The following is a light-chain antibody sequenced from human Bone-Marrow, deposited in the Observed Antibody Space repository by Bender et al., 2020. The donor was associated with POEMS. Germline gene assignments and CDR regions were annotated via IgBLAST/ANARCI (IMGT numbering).Light chain of an antibody. CDR1: SSNIGNHG. Sequence: QSVVTQPPSLSEAPRQRVTLSCSGSSSNIGNHGVNWSQQLPGEAPKLLIYYDDLLTPGVSDRFSASKYGTSASLAISELQSEDEALDYCSAWDDSLSGWVFGGGTKLTVL. CDR3: SAWDDSLSGWV. CDR2: YDD. V-gene: IGLV1-36*01. J-gene: IGLJ3*02.